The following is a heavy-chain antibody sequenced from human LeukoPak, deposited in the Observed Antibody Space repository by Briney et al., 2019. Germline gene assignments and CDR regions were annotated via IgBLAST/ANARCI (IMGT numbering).Heavy chain of an antibody. CDR1: GFTFSSYG. CDR3: AKDRGGSGWYKGGFDY. Sequence: PGGSLRLSCAASGFTFSSYGMHWVRQAPGKGLEWVAFIRYDGSNKYYADSVKGRFTISRDNSKNPLYLQMNSLRAEDTAVYYCAKDRGGSGWYKGGFDYWGQGTLVTVSS. D-gene: IGHD6-19*01. CDR2: IRYDGSNK. J-gene: IGHJ4*02. V-gene: IGHV3-30*02.